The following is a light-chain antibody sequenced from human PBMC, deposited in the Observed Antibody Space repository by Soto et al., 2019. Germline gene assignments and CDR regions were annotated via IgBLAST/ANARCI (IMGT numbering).Light chain of an antibody. V-gene: IGKV3-20*01. CDR3: QQYGGLPRT. J-gene: IGKJ1*01. CDR1: QSVSSNY. CDR2: GAS. Sequence: EIVLTQSPGTGSLSPGERATLSCRASQSVSSNYLAWYQQKPGQAPRLLIYGASSRATGIPDRFSGSGSGTDFTLTISRLEPEDFAVYYCQQYGGLPRTFGQGTKVEIK.